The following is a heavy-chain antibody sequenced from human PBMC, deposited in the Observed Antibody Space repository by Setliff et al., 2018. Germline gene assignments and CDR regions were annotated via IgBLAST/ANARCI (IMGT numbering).Heavy chain of an antibody. J-gene: IGHJ4*02. D-gene: IGHD1-26*01. V-gene: IGHV3-72*01. CDR2: TRNKANSYTT. CDR3: AKVPNDISTTWSPDAY. CDR1: GFTFSDHY. Sequence: PGGSLRLSCAASGFTFSDHYMDWVRQAPGKGLEWVGRTRNKANSYTTEYAASVKGRFTISRDDSKNSLSLQMNSLKTEDTAVYYCAKVPNDISTTWSPDAYWGQGTLVTVSS.